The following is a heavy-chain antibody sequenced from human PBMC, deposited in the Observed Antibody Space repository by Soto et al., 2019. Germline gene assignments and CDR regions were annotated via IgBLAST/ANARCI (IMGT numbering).Heavy chain of an antibody. Sequence: QVQLQESGPGLVKPSQTLSLTCTVSGGSISSGGYYWSWIRQHPGKGLEWIGYIYYSGSTYYNPSLKSRVTISVDTSKNQFPLKLSSVTAADTAVYYCARGVTMVRGVIHTPYFDSWGQGTLVTVSS. D-gene: IGHD3-10*01. J-gene: IGHJ4*02. CDR3: ARGVTMVRGVIHTPYFDS. CDR2: IYYSGST. CDR1: GGSISSGGYY. V-gene: IGHV4-31*03.